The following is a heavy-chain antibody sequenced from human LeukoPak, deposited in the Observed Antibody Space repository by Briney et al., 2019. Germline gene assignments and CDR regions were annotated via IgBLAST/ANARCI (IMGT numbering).Heavy chain of an antibody. CDR2: ISYDGSNK. CDR3: AKDDSFWSGYPDY. CDR1: GFTFSSYG. J-gene: IGHJ4*02. V-gene: IGHV3-30*18. Sequence: GRSLRLSCAASGFTFSSYGMHWVRQAPGKGLEWVAVISYDGSNKYYADSVKGRFTISRDISKNTLYLQMNSLRAEDTALYYCAKDDSFWSGYPDYWGQGTLVTVSS. D-gene: IGHD3-3*01.